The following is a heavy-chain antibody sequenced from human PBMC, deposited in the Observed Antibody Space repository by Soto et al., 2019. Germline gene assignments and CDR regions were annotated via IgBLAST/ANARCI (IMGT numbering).Heavy chain of an antibody. CDR3: ARRSGVNYFDY. D-gene: IGHD2-8*01. J-gene: IGHJ4*02. Sequence: SETLSLTCTVSGGSIRSSSNYWGWIRQPPGKGLEWIGSIYYTGTTYHNPSLNSRVTISIDTSKNQFSLKLSSVTAADTAVYYCARRSGVNYFDYWGQGTLVTVSS. V-gene: IGHV4-39*01. CDR1: GGSIRSSSNY. CDR2: IYYTGTT.